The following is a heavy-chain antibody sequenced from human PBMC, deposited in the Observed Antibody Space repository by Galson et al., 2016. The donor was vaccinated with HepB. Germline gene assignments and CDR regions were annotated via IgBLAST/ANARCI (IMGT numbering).Heavy chain of an antibody. CDR1: GGSISSSGYC. CDR3: ARHEPSFCNSGTCYPYYFDY. J-gene: IGHJ4*02. V-gene: IGHV4-39*01. Sequence: SETLSLTCTVSGGSISSSGYCWGWIRQPPGKALEWLGSIYYTGRTFYNPSLKSRVTILVDTSSNQFSLRLSSVTAADTAVYYCARHEPSFCNSGTCYPYYFDYWGQGTLVTVSS. D-gene: IGHD1-26*01. CDR2: IYYTGRT.